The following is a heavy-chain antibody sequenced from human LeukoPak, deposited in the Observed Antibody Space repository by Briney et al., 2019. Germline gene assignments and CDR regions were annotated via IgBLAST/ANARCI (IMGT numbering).Heavy chain of an antibody. CDR3: AKTYYDILTGYGYYGMDV. V-gene: IGHV3-23*01. Sequence: XWVRXXXXKGLXWVSAISGSGGSTYYADSVKGRFTISRDNSKNTLYLQMNSLRAEDTAVYYCAKTYYDILTGYGYYGMDVWGQGTTVTVSS. CDR2: ISGSGGST. J-gene: IGHJ6*02. D-gene: IGHD3-9*01.